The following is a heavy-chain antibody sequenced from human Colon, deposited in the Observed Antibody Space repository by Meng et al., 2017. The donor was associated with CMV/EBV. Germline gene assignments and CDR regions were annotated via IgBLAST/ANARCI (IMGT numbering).Heavy chain of an antibody. J-gene: IGHJ3*01. V-gene: IGHV4-38-2*02. Sequence: SETLSLTCTVSGYSISSGYFWGWIRQPPGKGLEWIGSTYHSGTTHYNPSLKSRVTISVDTSKNQFSLKLSSVTAAATAVYYCARDQYPFWGRGTMVTVSS. CDR1: GYSISSGYF. D-gene: IGHD2/OR15-2a*01. CDR3: ARDQYPF. CDR2: TYHSGTT.